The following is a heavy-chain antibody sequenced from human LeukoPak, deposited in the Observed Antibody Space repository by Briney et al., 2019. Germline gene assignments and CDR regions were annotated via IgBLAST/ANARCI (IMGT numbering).Heavy chain of an antibody. V-gene: IGHV1-69*13. CDR1: GGGFSSYA. CDR3: ARVGEAPDIGGYYFDY. J-gene: IGHJ4*02. Sequence: SVKVSCNASGGGFSSYAISWVRHAPGQGLEWMGGIIPIFGTANYAQKFKSRVTITADASTSKAYMELSSLRSEDTAVYYCARVGEAPDIGGYYFDYWGQGTLVTVSS. CDR2: IIPIFGTA. D-gene: IGHD2-15*01.